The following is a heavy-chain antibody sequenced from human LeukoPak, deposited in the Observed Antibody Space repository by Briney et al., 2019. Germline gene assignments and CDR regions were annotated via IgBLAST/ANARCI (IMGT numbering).Heavy chain of an antibody. CDR2: IRGSDGAT. V-gene: IGHV3-23*01. Sequence: PGGSLRLLCAASGFTFSSNAMPWVRQARGKGLEWVSAIRGSDGATYYADSVKGRFTISRDNSKNTLSLQMNSLRAEDTVVYYCAKDFRVSYWGQGTMVTVSS. CDR1: GFTFSSNA. CDR3: AKDFRVSY. J-gene: IGHJ4*02.